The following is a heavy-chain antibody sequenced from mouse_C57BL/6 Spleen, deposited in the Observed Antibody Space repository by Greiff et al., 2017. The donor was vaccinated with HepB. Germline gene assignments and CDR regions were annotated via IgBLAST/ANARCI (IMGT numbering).Heavy chain of an antibody. CDR3: ARGGLGSGGYFDY. V-gene: IGHV1-69*01. CDR1: GYTFTSYW. Sequence: QVHLQQPGAELVMPGASVKLSCKASGYTFTSYWMHWVKQRPGQGLEWIGEIDPSDSYTNYNQKFKGKSTLTVDKSSSTAYMQLSSLTSEDSAVYYCARGGLGSGGYFDYWGQGTTLTVSS. CDR2: IDPSDSYT. J-gene: IGHJ2*01. D-gene: IGHD1-3*01.